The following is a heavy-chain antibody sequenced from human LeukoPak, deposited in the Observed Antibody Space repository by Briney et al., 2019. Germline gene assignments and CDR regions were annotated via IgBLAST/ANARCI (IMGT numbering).Heavy chain of an antibody. CDR2: INPNSGGT. CDR1: GYTFTGYF. D-gene: IGHD5-12*01. J-gene: IGHJ6*03. Sequence: ASVKVSCKASGYTFTGYFMHWVRLAPGQGLEWMGWINPNSGGTNYAQKFQGRVTMTRVTSISTAYMELSRLRSDDTAVYYCARDKGSGYENYYYMDVWGKGTTVTISS. V-gene: IGHV1-2*02. CDR3: ARDKGSGYENYYYMDV.